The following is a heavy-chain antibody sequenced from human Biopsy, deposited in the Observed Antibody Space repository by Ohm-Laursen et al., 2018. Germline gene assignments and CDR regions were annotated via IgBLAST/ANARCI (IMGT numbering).Heavy chain of an antibody. V-gene: IGHV3-11*01. CDR1: GFTISDFY. CDR3: ARRRPIDY. CDR2: ISAAGPAM. J-gene: IGHJ4*02. Sequence: SLRLSCAASGFTISDFYMSWIRQAPGKGLEWISYISAAGPAMFYADSVRGRFTISRDNANNLLYLQMDSLRAEDTAVYYCARRRPIDYWGQGILVTVSS.